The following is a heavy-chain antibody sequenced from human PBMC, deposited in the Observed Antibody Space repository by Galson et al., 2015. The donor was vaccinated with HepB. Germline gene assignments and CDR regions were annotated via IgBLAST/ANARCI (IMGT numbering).Heavy chain of an antibody. CDR2: IYSGGST. CDR1: GFTVSSNY. Sequence: SLRLSCAASGFTVSSNYMSWVRQAPGKGLEWVSVIYSGGSTYYADSVKGRFTISRDNSKNTLYLQMNSLRAEDTAVYYCARGEWLGGSLYYFDYWGQGTLVTVSS. V-gene: IGHV3-53*05. CDR3: ARGEWLGGSLYYFDY. J-gene: IGHJ4*02. D-gene: IGHD6-19*01.